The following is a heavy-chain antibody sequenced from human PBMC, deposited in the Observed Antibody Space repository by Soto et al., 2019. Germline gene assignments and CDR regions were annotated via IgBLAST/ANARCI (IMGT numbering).Heavy chain of an antibody. J-gene: IGHJ5*02. CDR3: ARVGIVDTTNWFDP. CDR1: GRSISSGGYY. Sequence: PAETLALTCTVYGRSISSGGYYWSWIRQHPGKGLEWIGYIYYSGSTYYNPSLKSRVTISVDTSKNQFSLKLSSVTAADTAVYYCARVGIVDTTNWFDPWGQGTMVTVSS. CDR2: IYYSGST. V-gene: IGHV4-31*03. D-gene: IGHD5-12*01.